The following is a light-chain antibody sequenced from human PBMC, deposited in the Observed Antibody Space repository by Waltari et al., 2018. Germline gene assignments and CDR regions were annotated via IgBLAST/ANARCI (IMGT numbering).Light chain of an antibody. J-gene: IGLJ3*02. CDR3: LASHRDARV. V-gene: IGLV7-46*01. CDR1: TGAVTNGHY. Sequence: QAVVTQEPSLTVSPGGTVTLTCGSSTGAVTNGHYPSWFQQKPGQAPRTLIYDKNNKHPLTPSRFSGSLLGGKVALTLSGAQAEDEDEYFCLASHRDARVVGGGTKVTVL. CDR2: DKN.